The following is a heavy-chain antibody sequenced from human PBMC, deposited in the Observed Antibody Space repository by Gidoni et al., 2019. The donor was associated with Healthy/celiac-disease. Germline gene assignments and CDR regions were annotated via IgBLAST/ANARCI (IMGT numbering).Heavy chain of an antibody. Sequence: EVQLVESGGGLVQPGGSLRLSCAASGFPFSSYEMNWVRQAPGKGLEWVSYISSSGSTIYYADSVKGRFTISRDNAKNSLYLQMNSLRAEDTAVYYCARVPAAAGYYFDYWGQGTLVTVSS. CDR3: ARVPAAAGYYFDY. CDR2: ISSSGSTI. D-gene: IGHD6-13*01. V-gene: IGHV3-48*03. J-gene: IGHJ4*02. CDR1: GFPFSSYE.